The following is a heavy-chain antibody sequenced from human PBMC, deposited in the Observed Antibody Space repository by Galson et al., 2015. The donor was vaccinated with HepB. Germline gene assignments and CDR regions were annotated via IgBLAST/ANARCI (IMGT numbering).Heavy chain of an antibody. J-gene: IGHJ4*02. CDR2: ISGSGGST. V-gene: IGHV3-23*01. Sequence: SLRLSCAASGFTFSSYAMSWVRQAPGKGLEWVSAISGSGGSTYYADSVKGRFTISRDNSKNTLYLQMNSLRAEDTAVYYCARFDSSGWYVGVWSSYYFDYWGQGTLVTVSS. CDR3: ARFDSSGWYVGVWSSYYFDY. D-gene: IGHD6-19*01. CDR1: GFTFSSYA.